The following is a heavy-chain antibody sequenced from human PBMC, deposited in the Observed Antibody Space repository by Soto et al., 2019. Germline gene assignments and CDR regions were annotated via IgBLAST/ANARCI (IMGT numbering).Heavy chain of an antibody. CDR3: ARGSLYGSGSFSNWFDP. CDR2: ISYDGSNK. V-gene: IGHV3-30-3*01. CDR1: GFTFSSYA. Sequence: GGSLRLSCSACGFTFSSYAMHWVRQAPGKGLEWVAVISYDGSNKYYADSVKGRFTISRDNSKNTLYLQMNSLRAEDTAVYYCARGSLYGSGSFSNWFDPWGQGTLVTVSS. D-gene: IGHD3-10*01. J-gene: IGHJ5*02.